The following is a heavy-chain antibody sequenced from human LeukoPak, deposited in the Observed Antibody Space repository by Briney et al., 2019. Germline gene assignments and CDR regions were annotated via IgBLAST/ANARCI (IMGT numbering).Heavy chain of an antibody. CDR1: GFTFSSYG. V-gene: IGHV3-30*18. CDR2: ISYDGSNT. D-gene: IGHD4-17*01. CDR3: AKVAVTTTFDAFDI. Sequence: PGRSLRLSCAASGFTFSSYGMHWVRQAPGKGLEWVAGISYDGSNTYYAHSVKGRFTISRDNSKNTLYLQMNSLRAEDTAVYYCAKVAVTTTFDAFDIWGQGTMVTVSS. J-gene: IGHJ3*02.